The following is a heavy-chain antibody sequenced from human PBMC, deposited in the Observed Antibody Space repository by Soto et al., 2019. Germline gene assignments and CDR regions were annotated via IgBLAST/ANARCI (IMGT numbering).Heavy chain of an antibody. D-gene: IGHD2-15*01. CDR1: GGSISSDDYY. CDR3: APLSVSLSGPYGVHV. CDR2: IHSSGSI. Sequence: LSLTCTVSGGSISSDDYYWSWIRQAPGRGLEWIGYIHSSGSIYYNPSLKSRITLSVDTSKNQFSVRLNSVTASDTAVYYCAPLSVSLSGPYGVHVWGQGTTVTVSS. J-gene: IGHJ6*02. V-gene: IGHV4-30-4*01.